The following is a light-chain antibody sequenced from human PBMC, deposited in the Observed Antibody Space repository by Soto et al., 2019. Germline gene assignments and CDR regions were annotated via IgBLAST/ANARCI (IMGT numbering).Light chain of an antibody. J-gene: IGLJ1*01. V-gene: IGLV2-8*01. CDR1: SSDVGGYNY. CDR2: EVS. Sequence: QSALTQPPSASGSPGQSVTISCTGTSSDVGGYNYVSWYQQHPGKAPKLMIYEVSKRPSGVPDRFSGSKSGNTASLTVSGLRAEDEADYYCSSYASTNNLGVFGTGTQLTVL. CDR3: SSYASTNNLGV.